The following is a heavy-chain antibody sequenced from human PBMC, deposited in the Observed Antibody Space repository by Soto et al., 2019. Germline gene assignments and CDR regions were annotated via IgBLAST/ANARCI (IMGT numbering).Heavy chain of an antibody. Sequence: QVQLVQSGAEVKNSGASVKVSCKASGYIFTGYYSHWVRQAPGQGPEWMGEIGPNIGDTRYAQKFQGRVTMTRDTSITTVSMELSNLIPDDTAMYYWGKGRSGALVIFYWGQGTLVTVYS. CDR1: GYIFTGYY. CDR3: GKGRSGALVIFY. CDR2: IGPNIGDT. D-gene: IGHD1-26*01. V-gene: IGHV1-2*02. J-gene: IGHJ4*02.